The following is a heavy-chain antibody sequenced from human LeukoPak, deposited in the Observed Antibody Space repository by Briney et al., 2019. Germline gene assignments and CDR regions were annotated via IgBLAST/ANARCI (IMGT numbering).Heavy chain of an antibody. V-gene: IGHV3-74*01. D-gene: IGHD2-15*01. CDR1: GFTFSSYA. Sequence: TGGSLRLSCAASGFTFSSYAMFWVRQVPGKGLVSVSRISNDGKTTLYADSVKGRFTISRDNAKNTVYLQMSSLRAEDTAVYFCAAGGRSGYWGQGTLVTVSS. CDR3: AAGGRSGY. J-gene: IGHJ4*02. CDR2: ISNDGKTT.